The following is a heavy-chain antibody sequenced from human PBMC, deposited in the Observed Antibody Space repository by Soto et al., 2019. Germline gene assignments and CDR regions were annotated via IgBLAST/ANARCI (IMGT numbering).Heavy chain of an antibody. CDR3: ARDKITGLFDY. J-gene: IGHJ4*02. D-gene: IGHD2-8*02. Sequence: TLSLTCTVSGGSISSSDYYWGWIRQPPGKGLEWIGNIYYSGSASYNPSLKSRVTISVDTSKNQVSLKLSSVTAADTAVYYCARDKITGLFDYWGQGTLFTVSS. CDR1: GGSISSSDYY. V-gene: IGHV4-39*02. CDR2: IYYSGSA.